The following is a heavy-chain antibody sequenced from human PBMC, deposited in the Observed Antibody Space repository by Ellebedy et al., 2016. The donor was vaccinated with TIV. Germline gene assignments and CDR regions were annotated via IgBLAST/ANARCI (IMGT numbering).Heavy chain of an antibody. CDR2: IAYDGGYR. CDR3: AREGHSDGWPFDH. J-gene: IGHJ4*02. D-gene: IGHD6-19*01. CDR1: GFTFTTYP. V-gene: IGHV3-30-3*01. Sequence: GESLKISCAASGFTFTTYPMHWVRQAPGKGLEWVAHIAYDGGYRYYADSVKGRFTISRDNPRNTLFLQMNSLRVDDTAVYYCAREGHSDGWPFDHWGQGTLVTVSS.